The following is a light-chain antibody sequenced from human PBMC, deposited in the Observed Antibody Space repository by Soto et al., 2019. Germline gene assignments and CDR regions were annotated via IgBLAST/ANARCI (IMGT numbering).Light chain of an antibody. J-gene: IGKJ3*01. CDR1: QSVSNNY. V-gene: IGKV3-20*01. CDR3: QQYSSIPTFT. CDR2: GES. Sequence: EIVLTQSPGTLSLSPGERATLSCRASQSVSNNYLAWYQQKPGQAPRLLIYGESSRATGIPDRFSGSGSGTDFTHTISRLEPEDFPMYYCQQYSSIPTFTIGPGTKVDIK.